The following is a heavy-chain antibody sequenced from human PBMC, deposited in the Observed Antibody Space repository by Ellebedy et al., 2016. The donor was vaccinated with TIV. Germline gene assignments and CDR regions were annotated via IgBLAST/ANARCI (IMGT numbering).Heavy chain of an antibody. Sequence: GGSLRLSCAASGFTFSSYSMNWVRQAPGKGLEWVSAISGSGGSTYYAGSVRGRFTISRDNSKNTLYLQMNSLRAEDTAVYYCAKDVSVGTTQSFYGMDVWGQGTTVTVSS. CDR3: AKDVSVGTTQSFYGMDV. V-gene: IGHV3-23*01. J-gene: IGHJ6*02. D-gene: IGHD1-7*01. CDR1: GFTFSSYS. CDR2: ISGSGGST.